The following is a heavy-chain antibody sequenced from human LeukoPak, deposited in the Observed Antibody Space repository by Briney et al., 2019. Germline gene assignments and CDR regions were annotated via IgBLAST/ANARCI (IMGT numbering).Heavy chain of an antibody. Sequence: GGSLRLSCAASGFTFSSYSMNWVRQAPGKGLEWVSSISSSSSYIYYADSVKGRFTISRDNAKNSLYLQMNSLRAEDTAVYYCARDKADTAMVPFDYWGRGTLVTVSS. J-gene: IGHJ4*02. CDR1: GFTFSSYS. CDR2: ISSSSSYI. V-gene: IGHV3-21*01. CDR3: ARDKADTAMVPFDY. D-gene: IGHD5-18*01.